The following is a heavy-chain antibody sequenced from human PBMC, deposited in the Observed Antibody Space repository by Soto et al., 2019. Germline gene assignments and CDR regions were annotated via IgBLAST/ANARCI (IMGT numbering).Heavy chain of an antibody. Sequence: GGSLRLSCAASGFTFRSYPMSWVRQAPGKGLEWVSAIVGSGTGAFYADSVQGRFTVSRDNSKNTLSLQMNNLKVEDTAVYYCVIDVSNDVYPYDYWGHGTLVTVSS. D-gene: IGHD2-8*01. V-gene: IGHV3-23*01. J-gene: IGHJ4*01. CDR2: IVGSGTGA. CDR1: GFTFRSYP. CDR3: VIDVSNDVYPYDY.